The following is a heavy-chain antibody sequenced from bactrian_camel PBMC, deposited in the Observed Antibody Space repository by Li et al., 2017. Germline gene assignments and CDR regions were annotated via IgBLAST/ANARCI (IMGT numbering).Heavy chain of an antibody. CDR3: AADELWIGYIARPPLECPAQY. CDR2: IGSDGST. CDR1: GDTYRRDC. Sequence: VQLVESGGGSVQAGGSLRLSCLVSGDTYRRDCMGWFRQAPGKEREGVAAIGSDGSTSYADSAEGRFNISQDYASHILYLSMNSLKPEDSAIYYCAADELWIGYIARPPLECPAQYWGRGTQVTVS. V-gene: IGHV3S55*01. J-gene: IGHJ4*01. D-gene: IGHD1*01.